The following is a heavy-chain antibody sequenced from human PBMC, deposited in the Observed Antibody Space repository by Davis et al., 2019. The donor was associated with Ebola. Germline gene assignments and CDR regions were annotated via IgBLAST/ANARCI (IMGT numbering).Heavy chain of an antibody. CDR2: MKGDGSEK. CDR3: ARGYSDLY. V-gene: IGHV3-7*03. D-gene: IGHD4-11*01. CDR1: GFTFSNYW. Sequence: GESLKISCAASGFTFSNYWMNWVRQAPGKGLGCVANMKGDGSEKYYVVSVKARFTISRDNAKNPLYLQMDSLRAEDTAVYYCARGYSDLYWGQGTLVTVSS. J-gene: IGHJ4*02.